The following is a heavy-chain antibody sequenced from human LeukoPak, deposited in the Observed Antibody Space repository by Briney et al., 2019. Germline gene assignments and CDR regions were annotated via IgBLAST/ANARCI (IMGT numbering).Heavy chain of an antibody. CDR2: ISGSGNYI. Sequence: GGSLRLSCAASGFTFSTYSMNWVRQAPGKGLEWVSSISGSGNYIYYVDSVKGRFTISRDNAKNSLYLQMNSLRAEDTAVYYCARLTGGDFGVDYWGQGTLVTVSS. D-gene: IGHD3-3*01. CDR1: GFTFSTYS. CDR3: ARLTGGDFGVDY. J-gene: IGHJ4*02. V-gene: IGHV3-21*01.